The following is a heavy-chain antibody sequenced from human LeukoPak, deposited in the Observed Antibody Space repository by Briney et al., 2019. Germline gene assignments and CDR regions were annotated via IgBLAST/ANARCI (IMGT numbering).Heavy chain of an antibody. V-gene: IGHV3-23*01. Sequence: GGSLRLSCAASGFTFSSYGMSWVRQAPGKGLEWVSAISGSGGSTYYADSVKGRFTISRDNSKNTLYLQMNSLRAEDTAVYYCAKVRGVIISLNGFDYWGQGTLVTVSS. J-gene: IGHJ4*02. CDR2: ISGSGGST. CDR3: AKVRGVIISLNGFDY. D-gene: IGHD3-10*01. CDR1: GFTFSSYG.